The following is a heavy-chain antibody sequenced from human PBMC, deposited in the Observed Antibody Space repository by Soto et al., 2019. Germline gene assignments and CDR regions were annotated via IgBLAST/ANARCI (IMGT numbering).Heavy chain of an antibody. Sequence: PGGSLRLSCVASGFFFRDFGMHWVRQAPGKGLEWVSSISGSGGSPSYADSVQGRFTISRDNSRNTLSLQMNSLRAEDTATYYCAKARCSGNSCYVPDYWGHGSLVTVSS. D-gene: IGHD3-22*01. CDR1: GFFFRDFG. V-gene: IGHV3-23*01. CDR3: AKARCSGNSCYVPDY. CDR2: ISGSGGSP. J-gene: IGHJ4*01.